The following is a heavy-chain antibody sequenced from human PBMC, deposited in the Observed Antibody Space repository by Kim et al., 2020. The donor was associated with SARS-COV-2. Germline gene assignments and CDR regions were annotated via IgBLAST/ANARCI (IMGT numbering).Heavy chain of an antibody. CDR2: IRSKANSYAT. V-gene: IGHV3-73*01. CDR3: TRPTYSSSYPGETGTTGRYYYYGMDV. J-gene: IGHJ6*02. CDR1: GFTFSGSA. Sequence: GGSLRLSCAASGFTFSGSAMHWVRQASGKGLEWVGRIRSKANSYATAYAASVKGRFTISRDDSKNTAYLQMNSLKTEDTAVYYCTRPTYSSSYPGETGTTGRYYYYGMDVWGQGTTVTVSS. D-gene: IGHD6-6*01.